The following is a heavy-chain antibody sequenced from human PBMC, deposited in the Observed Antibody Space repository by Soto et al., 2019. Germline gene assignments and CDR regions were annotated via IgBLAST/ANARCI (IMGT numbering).Heavy chain of an antibody. CDR2: ITTNGNT. CDR1: GFTFSNCV. J-gene: IGHJ4*02. Sequence: EVHLLESGGVLVQPGESLRLSCETSGFTFSNCVMTWVRQPPGKRLEWVSVITTNGNTDYADSVKGRFTISRDNSKNTVYLQMNSLRAEDRAVYYWAKGLRTGRWYAADWGQGTLVTVSS. CDR3: AKGLRTGRWYAAD. D-gene: IGHD6-13*01. V-gene: IGHV3-23*01.